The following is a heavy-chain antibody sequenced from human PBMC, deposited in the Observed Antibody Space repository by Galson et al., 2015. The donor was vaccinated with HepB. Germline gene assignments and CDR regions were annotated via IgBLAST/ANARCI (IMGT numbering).Heavy chain of an antibody. CDR3: ARDTLRGIPLGAFYFDF. CDR2: ISYDGNDK. V-gene: IGHV3-30*04. D-gene: IGHD3-10*01. J-gene: IGHJ4*02. Sequence: SLRLSCAASGFTFSSYAMHWVRQAPGKGLQWLAVISYDGNDKNYADSVKGRLTISRDNSKNTLYLQMNGLTTEDTAVYYCARDTLRGIPLGAFYFDFWGQGTLVTVSS. CDR1: GFTFSSYA.